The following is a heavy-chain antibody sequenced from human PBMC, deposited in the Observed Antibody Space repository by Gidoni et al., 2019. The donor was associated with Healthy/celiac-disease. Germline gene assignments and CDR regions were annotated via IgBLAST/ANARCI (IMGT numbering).Heavy chain of an antibody. CDR1: GFTFSSSS. J-gene: IGHJ4*02. V-gene: IGHV3-48*02. CDR2: ISSSSSTL. D-gene: IGHD6-6*01. CDR3: ARIAARAPSHLVTYYFDY. Sequence: EVQLVESGGGLVQTGGSLRLSCAASGFTFSSSSMNWVRPAPGKGLECFSYISSSSSTLYYADSVKGLFTISRDNAKNSLYLQMNSLRDEDPAVYYCARIAARAPSHLVTYYFDYWGQGTLVTVSS.